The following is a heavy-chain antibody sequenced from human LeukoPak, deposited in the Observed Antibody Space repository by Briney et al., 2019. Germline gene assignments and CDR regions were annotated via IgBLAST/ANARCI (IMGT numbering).Heavy chain of an antibody. CDR1: GFTFSSYG. CDR3: AKDLEDYYDSSGPGAFDI. Sequence: PGRSLRLSCAASGFTFSSYGMHWVRQAPGKGLEWVAVISYDGSNKYYADSVKGRFTISRDNSKNTLYLQMNSLRAEDTAVYYCAKDLEDYYDSSGPGAFDIWGQGTMVTVSS. CDR2: ISYDGSNK. D-gene: IGHD3-22*01. J-gene: IGHJ3*02. V-gene: IGHV3-30*18.